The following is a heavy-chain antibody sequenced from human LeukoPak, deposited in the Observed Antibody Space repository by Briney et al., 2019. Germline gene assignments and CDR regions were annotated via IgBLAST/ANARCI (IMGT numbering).Heavy chain of an antibody. CDR3: ALKDGGFDP. V-gene: IGHV4-39*01. J-gene: IGHJ5*02. Sequence: PSETLSLTCTVSGGSISSSSYYWGWIRQPPGRGLEWIGSIYYSGSTYYNPSLKSRVTISVDTSKNQFSLKLSSVTAADTAVYYCALKDGGFDPWGQGTLVTVSS. CDR1: GGSISSSSYY. CDR2: IYYSGST. D-gene: IGHD2-15*01.